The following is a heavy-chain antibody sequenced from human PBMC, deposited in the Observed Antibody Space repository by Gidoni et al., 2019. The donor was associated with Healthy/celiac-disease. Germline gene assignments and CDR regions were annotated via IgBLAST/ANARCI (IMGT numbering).Heavy chain of an antibody. Sequence: QVQLQESGPGLVKPSETLSLTCTVSGGSISSYYWSWIRQPPGKGLEWIGYIYYSGSTNYNPSLKSRVTISVDTSKNQFSLKLSSVTAADTAVYYCARTGGGFDPWGQGTLVTVSS. CDR2: IYYSGST. J-gene: IGHJ5*02. CDR3: ARTGGGFDP. V-gene: IGHV4-59*01. CDR1: GGSISSYY.